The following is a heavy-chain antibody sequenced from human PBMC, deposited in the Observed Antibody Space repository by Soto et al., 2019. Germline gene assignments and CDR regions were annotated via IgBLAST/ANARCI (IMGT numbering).Heavy chain of an antibody. CDR1: GVTFSSYD. CDR3: AKSGDTMIVVVNDAFDI. J-gene: IGHJ3*02. V-gene: IGHV3-23*01. CDR2: ISGSGGST. Sequence: PXGSLRLSCAASGVTFSSYDMSWVRQAPGKGLEWVSAISGSGGSTYYADSVKGRFTISRDNSKNTLYLQMNSLRAEDTAVYYCAKSGDTMIVVVNDAFDIWGQGTMVTVSS. D-gene: IGHD3-22*01.